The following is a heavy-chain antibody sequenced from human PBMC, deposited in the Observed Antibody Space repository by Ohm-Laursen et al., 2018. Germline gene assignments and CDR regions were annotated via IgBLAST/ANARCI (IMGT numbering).Heavy chain of an antibody. J-gene: IGHJ4*02. CDR1: GGSISSSSYY. D-gene: IGHD4/OR15-4a*01. CDR3: ARRANGAYPYYLDH. V-gene: IGHV4-61*02. CDR2: IYISGST. Sequence: TLSLTCIVSGGSISSSSYYWSWIRKPAGKGLEWIGRIYISGSTNYNPSLKSGVTMSVDMSKNQFSLKLSSVTAADTAVYYCARRANGAYPYYLDHWGQGTLVTVSS.